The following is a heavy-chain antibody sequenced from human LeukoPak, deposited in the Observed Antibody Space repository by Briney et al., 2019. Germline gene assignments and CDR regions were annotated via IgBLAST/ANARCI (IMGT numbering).Heavy chain of an antibody. D-gene: IGHD2-15*01. V-gene: IGHV3-53*01. J-gene: IGHJ5*02. CDR3: ARYCCSTSCYAGYCSGGSCYSGAWFDP. CDR2: IYSGGST. Sequence: GGSLRLSCAASGFXVSSNYISWVRQAPGKGLEWVSVIYSGGSTYYADSVKGRFTISRDNSKNTLYLQMNSLRAEDTAAYYCARYCCSTSCYAGYCSGGSCYSGAWFDPWGQGTLVIVSS. CDR1: GFXVSSNY.